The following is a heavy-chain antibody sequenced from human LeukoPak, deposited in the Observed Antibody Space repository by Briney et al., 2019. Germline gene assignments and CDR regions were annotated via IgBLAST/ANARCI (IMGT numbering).Heavy chain of an antibody. D-gene: IGHD3-9*01. CDR3: ARVLRYFDWSGWVDP. CDR2: IIPIFGTA. J-gene: IGHJ5*02. V-gene: IGHV1-69*06. Sequence: GSSVKVSCKASGCTFSSYAISWVRQAPGQGLEWMGGIIPIFGTANYAQKFQGRVTITADKSTSTAYMELSSLRSEDTAVYYCARVLRYFDWSGWVDPWGQGTLVTVSS. CDR1: GCTFSSYA.